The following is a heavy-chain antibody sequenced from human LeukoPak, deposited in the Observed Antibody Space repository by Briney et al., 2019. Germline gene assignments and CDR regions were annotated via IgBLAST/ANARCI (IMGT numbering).Heavy chain of an antibody. Sequence: PSETLSLTCAVYGGSFSGYYWSWIRQPPGKGLEWIGEIKHSGSTKYSTSLKSRLTISVDTSRSQFSLKLSSVTAADTAVYYCARGSGDYGGFFDWGQGTLVTVSS. CDR3: ARGSGDYGGFFD. CDR2: IKHSGST. D-gene: IGHD4-17*01. V-gene: IGHV4-34*01. CDR1: GGSFSGYY. J-gene: IGHJ4*02.